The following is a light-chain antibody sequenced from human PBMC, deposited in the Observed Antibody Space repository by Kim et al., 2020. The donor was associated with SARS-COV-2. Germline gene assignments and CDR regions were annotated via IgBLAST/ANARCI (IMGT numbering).Light chain of an antibody. Sequence: EIVMTQSPATLSVSPGERATLSCRASQSISSNLAWYQQKPSQAPRLLIYAASTRATDIPARFSGSGSGTDFTLTISSLQSEDFAVYYCQQYNKWFSITFGQGTRLEIK. CDR2: AAS. J-gene: IGKJ5*01. CDR3: QQYNKWFSIT. V-gene: IGKV3-15*01. CDR1: QSISSN.